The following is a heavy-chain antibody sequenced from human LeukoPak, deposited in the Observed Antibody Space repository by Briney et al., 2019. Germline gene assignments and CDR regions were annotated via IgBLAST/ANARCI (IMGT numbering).Heavy chain of an antibody. D-gene: IGHD3-9*01. CDR3: TKDYCGKFCSAV. V-gene: IGHV3-23*01. CDR1: GFSFSAFG. CDR2: ITNSGGST. Sequence: GGSLRLSCAASGFSFSAFGMNWVRQAPGKGLEWVSTITNSGGSTYYVDSVKGRFTISRDNSKNTLYLQMNSLRAEDTAKYYCTKDYCGKFCSAVWGQGTTVTVSS. J-gene: IGHJ6*02.